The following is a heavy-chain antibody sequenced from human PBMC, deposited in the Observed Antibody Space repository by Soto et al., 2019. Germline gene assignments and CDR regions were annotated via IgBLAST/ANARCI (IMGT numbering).Heavy chain of an antibody. Sequence: GESLKISCKGSGYSSTSYWIGWARQTPGKGLEWMGIIYPGNSDTRYSQSFRGQVTISVDKSISTAHLQWSSLTASDTGIYYCAIAANGNTWFDPWGQGTLVTVSS. CDR2: IYPGNSDT. CDR3: AIAANGNTWFDP. CDR1: GYSSTSYW. V-gene: IGHV5-51*01. J-gene: IGHJ5*02. D-gene: IGHD6-13*01.